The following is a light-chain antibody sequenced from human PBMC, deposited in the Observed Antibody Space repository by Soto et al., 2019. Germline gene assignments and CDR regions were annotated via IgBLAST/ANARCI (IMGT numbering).Light chain of an antibody. CDR1: QNVKTY. CDR3: QQYDNWPALS. Sequence: EIVMTQSPATLSVSPGESATLSCRASQNVKTYLAWYQQRPGHAPRLLMYGASTRARGTPARFSGSGSGTEFTLTITRLQSEAFAIYYCQQYDNWPALSFGGGNPVEIK. V-gene: IGKV3D-15*01. J-gene: IGKJ4*01. CDR2: GAS.